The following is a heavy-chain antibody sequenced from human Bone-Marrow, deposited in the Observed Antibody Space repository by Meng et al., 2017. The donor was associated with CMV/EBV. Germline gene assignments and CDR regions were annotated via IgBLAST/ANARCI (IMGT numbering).Heavy chain of an antibody. CDR2: ITTYNDNR. Sequence: ASVKVSCKVSGYDFLNHGISWVRQTPGQGLEWMGWITTYNDNRNYGEKFQDRLSLTTDTSTSTAYMELRSLTSDDTAVYYCARRLPIVEGATTFDYWGQGNLVTVSS. J-gene: IGHJ4*02. CDR1: GYDFLNHG. D-gene: IGHD2-21*01. CDR3: ARRLPIVEGATTFDY. V-gene: IGHV1-18*01.